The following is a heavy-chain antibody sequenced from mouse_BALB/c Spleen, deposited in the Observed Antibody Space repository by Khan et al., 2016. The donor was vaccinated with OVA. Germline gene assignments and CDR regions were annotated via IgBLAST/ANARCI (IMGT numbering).Heavy chain of an antibody. CDR2: IYPGTDNT. CDR3: EREEALYNFDH. Sequence: QVQLKQSGAELVRPGASVKLSCKISGYTFTSYWIHWVKQRSGQGLEWIARIYPGTDNTYYNDKFKDKATLTADKSSSTAYMQRSSLKSEDSDVYFCEREEALYNFDHWGQGTTLTVSS. CDR1: GYTFTSYW. V-gene: IGHV1-76*01. D-gene: IGHD3-2*02. J-gene: IGHJ2*01.